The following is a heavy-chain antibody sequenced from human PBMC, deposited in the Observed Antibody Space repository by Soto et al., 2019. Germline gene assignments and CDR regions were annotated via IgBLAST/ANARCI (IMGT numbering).Heavy chain of an antibody. CDR2: ISGSGGST. D-gene: IGHD2-15*01. V-gene: IGHV3-23*01. CDR3: AKDAGSVCSGGSCYFQAPDY. J-gene: IGHJ4*02. Sequence: EVQLLESGGGLVQPGGSLRLSCAASGFTFNSFAMSWVRQAPGKGLEWVSSISGSGGSTYYADSVRGRFTISRDNSKNTLYVQMNSLRGEDTAVYYCAKDAGSVCSGGSCYFQAPDYWGQGTLVTVSS. CDR1: GFTFNSFA.